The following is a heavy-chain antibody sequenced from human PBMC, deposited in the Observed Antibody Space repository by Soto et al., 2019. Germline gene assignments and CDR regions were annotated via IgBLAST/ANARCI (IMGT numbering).Heavy chain of an antibody. D-gene: IGHD3-22*01. J-gene: IGHJ4*02. CDR3: RAVGSYSEGRGYYPLDY. Sequence: DVQLVESGGGLVKPGGSLRLSCAASGFIFNNAWMSWVRQAPGKGLEWVGRIKSKTDGGTTDYAVPLKGRFTISRDDSKNTLYLQMNSLKTADTAVYYCRAVGSYSEGRGYYPLDYWGQGTLVTVSS. V-gene: IGHV3-15*01. CDR1: GFIFNNAW. CDR2: IKSKTDGGTT.